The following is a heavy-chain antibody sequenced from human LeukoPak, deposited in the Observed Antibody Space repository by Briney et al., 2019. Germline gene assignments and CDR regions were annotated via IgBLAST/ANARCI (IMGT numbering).Heavy chain of an antibody. D-gene: IGHD3-3*01. V-gene: IGHV1-8*01. CDR2: MNPNSGNT. CDR1: GYTFTSYD. CDR3: ARGRSLRFLEWLSTSYYYYYYMDV. J-gene: IGHJ6*03. Sequence: GASMKVSCKASGYTFTSYDINWVRQATGQGLEWMGWMNPNSGNTGYAQKFQGRVTMTRNTSISTAYMELSSLRSEDTAVYYCARGRSLRFLEWLSTSYYYYYYMDVWGKGTTVTVSS.